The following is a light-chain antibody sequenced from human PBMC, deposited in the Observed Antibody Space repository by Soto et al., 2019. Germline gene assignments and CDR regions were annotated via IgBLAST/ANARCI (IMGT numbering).Light chain of an antibody. V-gene: IGLV2-14*03. CDR3: CSYADGSIYF. CDR2: YVD. Sequence: QSVLTQPACVSGSPGQLITISCTGTSRDVGAYDYVSWYLQYPDKAPQLLIYYVDHRPSGVSSRFSGSKSGNTASLTISGLQAEDEGDYYCCSYADGSIYFFGTGPKVTVL. J-gene: IGLJ1*01. CDR1: SRDVGAYDY.